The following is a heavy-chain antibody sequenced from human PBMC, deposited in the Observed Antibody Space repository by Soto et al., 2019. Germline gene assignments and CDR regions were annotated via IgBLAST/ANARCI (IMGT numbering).Heavy chain of an antibody. J-gene: IGHJ6*02. D-gene: IGHD3-10*01. V-gene: IGHV3-30*18. CDR3: AKDWTWFGEFIEQDYYYGMDV. CDR2: ISYDGSNK. CDR1: GFTFSSYG. Sequence: QVQLVESGGGAVQPGRSLRLSCAASGFTFSSYGMHWVRQAPGKGLEWVAVISYDGSNKYYADSVKGRFTISRDNSKNTLYLQMNSLRAEDTAVYYCAKDWTWFGEFIEQDYYYGMDVWGQGTTVTVSS.